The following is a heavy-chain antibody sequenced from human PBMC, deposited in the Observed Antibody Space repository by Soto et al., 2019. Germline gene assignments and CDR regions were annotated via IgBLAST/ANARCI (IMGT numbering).Heavy chain of an antibody. V-gene: IGHV4-30-2*01. CDR3: ARLGGGLGYCTNGVCLIPYFDY. J-gene: IGHJ4*02. D-gene: IGHD2-8*01. CDR1: GGSISSGGYS. Sequence: SETLSLTCAVSGGSISSGGYSWSWIRQPPGKGLEWIGYIYHSGSTYYNPSLKSRVTISVDRSKNQFSLKLSSVTAADTAVYYCARLGGGLGYCTNGVCLIPYFDYWGQGTLVTVSS. CDR2: IYHSGST.